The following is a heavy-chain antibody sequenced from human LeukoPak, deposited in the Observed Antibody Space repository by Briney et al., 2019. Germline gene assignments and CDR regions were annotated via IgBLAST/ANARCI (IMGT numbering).Heavy chain of an antibody. CDR2: IIPIFGTA. D-gene: IGHD5-18*01. J-gene: IGHJ4*02. Sequence: ASVKVSCKASGGTFSSYAISWVRQAPGQGLEWMGGIIPIFGTANYAQKFQGRVTITADESTSTAYMELSSLRSEDTAVYYCARVVRGYSYGLFDYWGQGTLVTVSS. CDR3: ARVVRGYSYGLFDY. V-gene: IGHV1-69*01. CDR1: GGTFSSYA.